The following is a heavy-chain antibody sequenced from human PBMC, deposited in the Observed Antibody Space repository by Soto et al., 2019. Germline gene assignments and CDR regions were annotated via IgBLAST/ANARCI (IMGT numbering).Heavy chain of an antibody. J-gene: IGHJ6*02. V-gene: IGHV3-9*01. CDR3: VKDFRRYTNGLDV. D-gene: IGHD5-18*01. CDR1: GFTYEDFA. Sequence: EVQLVESGGGWVEPGKSLRLSCVVSGFTYEDFAMHWVRQAPGKGLEWVSGISWNSASTGYADSVTGRFTISRDNAKNSLYLQMRNLTGDDTAMYYCVKDFRRYTNGLDVWGPGPEVTVS. CDR2: ISWNSAST.